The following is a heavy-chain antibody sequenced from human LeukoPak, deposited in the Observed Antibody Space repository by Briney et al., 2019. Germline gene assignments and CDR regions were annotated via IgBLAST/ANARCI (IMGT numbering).Heavy chain of an antibody. J-gene: IGHJ4*02. D-gene: IGHD6-19*01. V-gene: IGHV3-23*01. CDR1: GLTFSSYA. Sequence: GGSLRLSCAASGLTFSSYAMSWVRQAPGKGLEWVSSISGSGGNTYYADSVKGRFTLSRDNSKSTLYLQMNSLRAEDTAVYFCAKGRSTGWSLWDYWGQGTLVTVSS. CDR2: ISGSGGNT. CDR3: AKGRSTGWSLWDY.